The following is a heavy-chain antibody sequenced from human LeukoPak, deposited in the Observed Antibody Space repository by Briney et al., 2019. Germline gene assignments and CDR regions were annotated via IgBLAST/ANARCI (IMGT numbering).Heavy chain of an antibody. D-gene: IGHD3-10*01. CDR3: ARDAYYYFGSGSPIRAFDI. CDR1: GYTFTGYY. J-gene: IGHJ3*02. CDR2: ISTYNGNT. Sequence: ASVKVSCKASGYTFTGYYMHWVRQAPGQGLEWMGWISTYNGNTNYAQKVQGRVTMTTDTSTSTAYMEVRSLRSDDTAVYYCARDAYYYFGSGSPIRAFDIWGQGTMVTVSS. V-gene: IGHV1-18*04.